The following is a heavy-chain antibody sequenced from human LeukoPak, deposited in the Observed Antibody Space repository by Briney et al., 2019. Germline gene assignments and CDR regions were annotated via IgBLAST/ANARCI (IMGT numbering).Heavy chain of an antibody. CDR3: ARDSYYDSSSLFEP. Sequence: SETLSLTCTVSGDSISSYYWSWIRQPPGRGLEWIGYIYYSGSTNYNPSLKSRVTISVDTSKNQFSLQLNSVTPEDTAVYYCARDSYYDSSSLFEPWGQGTLVTVSS. J-gene: IGHJ5*02. CDR1: GDSISSYY. CDR2: IYYSGST. D-gene: IGHD3-22*01. V-gene: IGHV4-59*12.